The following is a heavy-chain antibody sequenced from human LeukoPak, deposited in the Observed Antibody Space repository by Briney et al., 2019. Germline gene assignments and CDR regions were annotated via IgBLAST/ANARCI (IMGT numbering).Heavy chain of an antibody. J-gene: IGHJ6*02. CDR3: ARLMTAETTGYYYGMDV. Sequence: PGRSLRLFCAASGFTSSSYGMDWVRHATGKGLDWVAVISYDGSNKYYADSVKGRFTISRDNSKNTLYLQMNSLRGEGKAVGYGARLMTAETTGYYYGMDVWGRGATVSVPS. CDR2: ISYDGSNK. CDR1: GFTSSSYG. V-gene: IGHV3-30*03. D-gene: IGHD1-1*01.